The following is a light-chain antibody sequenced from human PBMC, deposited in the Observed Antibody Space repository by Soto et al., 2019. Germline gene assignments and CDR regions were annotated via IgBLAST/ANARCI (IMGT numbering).Light chain of an antibody. CDR1: SSDVGGYNY. Sequence: QSALTQPPSASGSPGQSVTISCTGTSSDVGGYNYVSWYQQHPGKAPKVMIYEVSKRHSGVPDRFSGSKSGNTASLTVSGLQAEDEADYYCCSYVGNNRHYVFGTGTKLTVL. V-gene: IGLV2-8*01. CDR3: CSYVGNNRHYV. J-gene: IGLJ1*01. CDR2: EVS.